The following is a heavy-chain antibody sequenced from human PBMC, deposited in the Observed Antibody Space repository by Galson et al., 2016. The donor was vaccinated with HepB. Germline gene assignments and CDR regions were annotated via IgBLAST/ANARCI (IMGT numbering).Heavy chain of an antibody. J-gene: IGHJ4*02. CDR1: TFTFGTYA. CDR3: AKVPYNSAWYAGFDD. Sequence: SLRLSCAASTFTFGTYAMSWVRQAPGKGLEWVSLPSASGATTHYADSVKGRFTVSRDISKTTLYLQMNSLRAEDTALYYCAKVPYNSAWYAGFDDWGLGTLVTVSS. D-gene: IGHD6-19*01. CDR2: PSASGATT. V-gene: IGHV3-23*01.